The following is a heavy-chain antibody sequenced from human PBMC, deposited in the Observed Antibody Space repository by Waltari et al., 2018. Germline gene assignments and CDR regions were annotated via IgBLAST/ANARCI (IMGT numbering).Heavy chain of an antibody. V-gene: IGHV3-53*01. Sequence: EVQLVELGGGLTQPGGSLHPHGAASGFLVRTNHLRGVRQAPGKGLDWVSVISDGGTKYYADSVKGRFTISRDNSKNTLYLQMNSLRVEDTAFYYCASRGEEAPGASGWGWGYGFWGQGTLVTVSS. J-gene: IGHJ4*02. D-gene: IGHD2-2*01. CDR1: GFLVRTNH. CDR3: ASRGEEAPGASGWGWGYGF. CDR2: ISDGGTK.